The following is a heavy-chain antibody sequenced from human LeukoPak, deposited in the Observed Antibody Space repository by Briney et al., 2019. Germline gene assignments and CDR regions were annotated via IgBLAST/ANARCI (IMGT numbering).Heavy chain of an antibody. D-gene: IGHD3-22*01. V-gene: IGHV4-39*01. CDR3: ARIPPTYYYDSSGSGY. Sequence: SETLSLTCTVSGGSISSSSYYWGWIRQPPGKGLEWIGSIYYSGSTYYNPSLKSRVTISVDTSKNQFSLKLSSVTAADTAVYYRARIPPTYYYDSSGSGYWGQGTLVTVSS. J-gene: IGHJ4*02. CDR1: GGSISSSSYY. CDR2: IYYSGST.